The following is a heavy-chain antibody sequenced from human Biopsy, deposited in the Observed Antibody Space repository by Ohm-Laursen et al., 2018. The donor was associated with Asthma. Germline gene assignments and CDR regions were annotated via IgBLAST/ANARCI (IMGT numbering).Heavy chain of an antibody. CDR1: GYTLNRAG. CDR3: ARAVDYSHYYGIDV. CDR2: ISVYNGNT. J-gene: IGHJ6*02. D-gene: IGHD3-10*01. Sequence: GSVKVSCKTSGYTLNRAGITWVRQAPSPRVEWMGWISVYNGNTEVAQKLQDRVTMITDTSTSTAYMELRSLRSDDTAVYFFARAVDYSHYYGIDVWGQGTTVTVS. V-gene: IGHV1-18*01.